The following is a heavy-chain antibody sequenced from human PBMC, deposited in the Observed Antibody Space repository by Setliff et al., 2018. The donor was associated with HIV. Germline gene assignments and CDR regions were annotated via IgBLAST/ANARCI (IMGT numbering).Heavy chain of an antibody. D-gene: IGHD2-21*02. CDR3: AKDVSPGQDIVVVTATDY. V-gene: IGHV3-23*01. CDR1: GFTFSTYA. Sequence: GGSLRLSCAASGFTFSTYAMTWVRQAPGKGLEWVSGISAGGGSAYYADSVKGRFTISRDNSKNTLYLQMNSLRVEDTAVYYCAKDVSPGQDIVVVTATDYWGQGTLVTVSS. CDR2: ISAGGGSA. J-gene: IGHJ4*02.